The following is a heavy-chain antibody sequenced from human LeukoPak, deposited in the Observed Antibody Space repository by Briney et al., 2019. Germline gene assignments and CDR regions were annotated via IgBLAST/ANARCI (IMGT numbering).Heavy chain of an antibody. CDR2: INPNSGGT. J-gene: IGHJ6*02. CDR1: GYTFTGYY. CDR3: ARVRSYDILTGYYNGYYYYGMDV. Sequence: ASVKASCKASGYTFTGYYMHWVRQAPGQGLEWMGWINPNSGGTNYAQKFQGRVTMTRDTSISTAYMELSRLRSDDTAVYYCARVRSYDILTGYYNGYYYYGMDVWGQGTTVTVSS. D-gene: IGHD3-9*01. V-gene: IGHV1-2*02.